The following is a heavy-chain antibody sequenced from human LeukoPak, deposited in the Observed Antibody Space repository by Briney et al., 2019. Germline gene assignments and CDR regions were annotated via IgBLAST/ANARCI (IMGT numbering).Heavy chain of an antibody. V-gene: IGHV1-2*02. J-gene: IGHJ5*02. CDR3: ARVGIISTIFGVASDGGFDP. D-gene: IGHD3-3*01. CDR2: INPNSGGT. CDR1: GYTFTGYY. Sequence: GASVKVSCKASGYTFTGYYMHWVRQAPGQGLEWMGWINPNSGGTNYAQKFQGRDTMTRDTSISTAYMELSRLRSDDTAVYYCARVGIISTIFGVASDGGFDPWGQGTLVTVSS.